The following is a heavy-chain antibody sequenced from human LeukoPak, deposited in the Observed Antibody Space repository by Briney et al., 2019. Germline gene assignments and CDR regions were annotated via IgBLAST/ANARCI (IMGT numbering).Heavy chain of an antibody. D-gene: IGHD6-19*01. V-gene: IGHV3-23*01. Sequence: GGSLRLSCAASGFTFSSYWMQWVRQAPGKGLEWVAVIDGVGVRTYYADSVKGRFTISRDNSKDTVFLQMNSLKADDTAVYYCAKASRQAAVASPLDYWGQGSLVTVSS. CDR2: IDGVGVRT. CDR3: AKASRQAAVASPLDY. J-gene: IGHJ4*02. CDR1: GFTFSSYW.